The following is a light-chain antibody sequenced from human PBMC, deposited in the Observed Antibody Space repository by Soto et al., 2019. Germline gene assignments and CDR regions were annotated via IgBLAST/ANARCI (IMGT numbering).Light chain of an antibody. J-gene: IGKJ4*01. V-gene: IGKV3-20*01. Sequence: VLTQSPATLSLSPGERATLSCTASQHVTTTYIAWYQQKFGQAPRLLIYGASTRATGTPDRFTGGGFGTDFTLTISRVVPEDFAVYYCQQYDSSFTFGGGTKVEMK. CDR2: GAS. CDR3: QQYDSSFT. CDR1: QHVTTTY.